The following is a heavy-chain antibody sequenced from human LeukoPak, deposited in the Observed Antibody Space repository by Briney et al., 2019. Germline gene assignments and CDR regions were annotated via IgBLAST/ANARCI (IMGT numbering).Heavy chain of an antibody. D-gene: IGHD6-19*01. CDR1: GGSISTSSYY. Sequence: SETLSLTCTVSGGSISTSSYYWGWIRPPPGKGLEWIANIYYSGSTHYNPSLNSLITISVDTSNNQFSLRLSSVTAADTAVYFCARRGGTLAGNYFDSWGQGTLVTVSS. V-gene: IGHV4-39*01. CDR3: ARRGGTLAGNYFDS. CDR2: IYYSGST. J-gene: IGHJ4*02.